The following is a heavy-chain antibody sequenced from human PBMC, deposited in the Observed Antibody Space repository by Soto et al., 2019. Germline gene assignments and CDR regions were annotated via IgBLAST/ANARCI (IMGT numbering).Heavy chain of an antibody. J-gene: IGHJ5*02. CDR2: IYYSGST. V-gene: IGHV4-59*12. Sequence: QVQLQESGPGLVKPSETLSLTCTVSGGSISSYYWSWIRQPPGKGLEWIGYIYYSGSTNYNPSLKSRVTISVDTSKNQFSLKLSSVTAADTAVYYCARGSGGVIVVVPAAIGGWFDPWGQGTLVTVSS. D-gene: IGHD2-2*02. CDR3: ARGSGGVIVVVPAAIGGWFDP. CDR1: GGSISSYY.